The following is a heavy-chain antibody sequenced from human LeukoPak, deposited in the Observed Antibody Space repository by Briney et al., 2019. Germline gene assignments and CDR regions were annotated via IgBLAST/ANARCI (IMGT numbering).Heavy chain of an antibody. CDR2: IYYSGST. CDR1: GGSISSYY. CDR3: ARNMITFGGAIVTWRVGAFDI. D-gene: IGHD3-16*02. J-gene: IGHJ3*02. Sequence: SETLSLTCTVSGGSISSYYWSWIRQPPGRGLEWIGYIYYSGSTNYNPSLKSRVTISVDTSKNQFSLKLSSVTAADTAVYYCARNMITFGGAIVTWRVGAFDIWGQGTMVTVSS. V-gene: IGHV4-59*01.